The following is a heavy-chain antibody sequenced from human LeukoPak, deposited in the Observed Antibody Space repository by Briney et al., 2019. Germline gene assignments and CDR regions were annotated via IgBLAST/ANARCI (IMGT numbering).Heavy chain of an antibody. Sequence: ASVKVSCKASGYTSTGYYMHWVRQAPGQGLEWMGWINPNSGGTNYAQKFQGRVTMTRDTSISTAYMELSRLRSDDTAVYYCARVRFLEWPEAFDYWGQGTLVTVSS. V-gene: IGHV1-2*02. CDR1: GYTSTGYY. CDR2: INPNSGGT. J-gene: IGHJ4*02. D-gene: IGHD3-3*01. CDR3: ARVRFLEWPEAFDY.